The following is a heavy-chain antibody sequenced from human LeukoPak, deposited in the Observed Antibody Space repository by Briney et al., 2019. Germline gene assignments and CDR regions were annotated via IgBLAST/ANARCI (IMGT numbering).Heavy chain of an antibody. CDR2: INPNSGGT. CDR3: ARDNGIGYCSSTSCYKHLQH. Sequence: ASVKVSCKASGYTFTGYYMHWVRQAPGQGLEWMGWINPNSGGTNYAQKFQGRVTMTRDTSISTAYMELSRLRSDDTAVYYCARDNGIGYCSSTSCYKHLQHWGQGTLVTVSS. D-gene: IGHD2-2*02. J-gene: IGHJ1*01. CDR1: GYTFTGYY. V-gene: IGHV1-2*02.